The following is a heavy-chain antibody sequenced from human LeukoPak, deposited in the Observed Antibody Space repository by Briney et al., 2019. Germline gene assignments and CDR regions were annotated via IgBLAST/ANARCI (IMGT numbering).Heavy chain of an antibody. CDR2: ISGSGGST. V-gene: IGHV3-23*01. CDR1: GFTFSSYE. D-gene: IGHD2-15*01. CDR3: AKDRYCSGGSCYSDY. Sequence: GGSLRLSCGASGFTFSSYEMNWVRQAPGKGLEWVSAISGSGGSTYYADSVKGRFTISRDNSKNTLYLQMNSLRAEDTAVYYCAKDRYCSGGSCYSDYWGQGTLVTVSS. J-gene: IGHJ4*02.